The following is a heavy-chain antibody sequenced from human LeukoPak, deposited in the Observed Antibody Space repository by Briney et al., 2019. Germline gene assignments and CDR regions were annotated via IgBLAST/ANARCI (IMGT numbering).Heavy chain of an antibody. D-gene: IGHD6-19*01. CDR1: GGSISSGDYY. J-gene: IGHJ4*02. Sequence: SQTLSLTCTVSGGSISSGDYYWSWIRQPPGKGLGWIGYIYYSGSTYYNPSLKSRVTISVDTSKNQFSLKLSSVTAADTAVYYCARYSSGWYGGSDYFDYWGQGTLVTVSS. CDR2: IYYSGST. CDR3: ARYSSGWYGGSDYFDY. V-gene: IGHV4-30-4*08.